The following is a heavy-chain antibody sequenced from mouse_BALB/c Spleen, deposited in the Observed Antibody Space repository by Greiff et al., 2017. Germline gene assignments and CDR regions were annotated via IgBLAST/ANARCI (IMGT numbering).Heavy chain of an antibody. J-gene: IGHJ2*01. D-gene: IGHD2-1*01. CDR3: ARTGGKVFDY. CDR2: ISSGSSTI. CDR1: GFTFSSFG. V-gene: IGHV5-17*02. Sequence: DVQLVESGGGLVQPGGSRKLSCAASGFTFSSFGMHWVRQAPEKGLEWVAYISSGSSTIYYADTVKGRFTISRDNPKNTLFLQMTSLRSEDTAMYYCARTGGKVFDYWGQGTTLTVSS.